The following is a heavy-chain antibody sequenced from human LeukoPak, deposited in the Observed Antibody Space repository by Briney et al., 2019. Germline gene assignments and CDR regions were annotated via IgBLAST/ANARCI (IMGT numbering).Heavy chain of an antibody. CDR3: ARGRGYSYGDAFDI. Sequence: PGGSLRLSCAASGCTFSSYGMHWVRQAPGKGLEWVAVIWYDGSNKYYADSVKGRFTISRVNSKNTLYLQMNSLRAEDTAVYYCARGRGYSYGDAFDIWGQGTMVTVSS. CDR1: GCTFSSYG. CDR2: IWYDGSNK. J-gene: IGHJ3*02. V-gene: IGHV3-33*01. D-gene: IGHD5-18*01.